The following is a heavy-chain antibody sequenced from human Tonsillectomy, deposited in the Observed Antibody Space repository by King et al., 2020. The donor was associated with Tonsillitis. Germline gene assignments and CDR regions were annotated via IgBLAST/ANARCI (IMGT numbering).Heavy chain of an antibody. Sequence: VQLQESGPGLVKPSETLSLTCTVSDYSISSGYYWGWIRQPPGKGLEWIESIYHSGSTYYNPSLKSRLTISVDTSKNQFSLKLSSVTAADTAVYYCARGRSSMVRGAPYYFDYWGQGTLVTVSS. CDR1: DYSISSGYY. D-gene: IGHD3-10*01. CDR3: ARGRSSMVRGAPYYFDY. J-gene: IGHJ4*02. V-gene: IGHV4-38-2*02. CDR2: IYHSGST.